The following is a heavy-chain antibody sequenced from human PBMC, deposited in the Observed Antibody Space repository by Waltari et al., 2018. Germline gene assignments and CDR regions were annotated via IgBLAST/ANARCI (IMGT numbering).Heavy chain of an antibody. Sequence: QVQLVQSGAEVKKPGSSVKVSCKASGGTFSSYAISWVRQATGQGLEWMGRISIILGSANSGGKGQGVVTVTWYKSTTTDDRGLGSLRAEGTAVSYCARGDYGDSRGGNWFEPWGQGPLVTVSS. CDR3: ARGDYGDSRGGNWFEP. V-gene: IGHV1-69*14. CDR1: GGTFSSYA. J-gene: IGHJ5*02. D-gene: IGHD4-17*01. CDR2: ISIILGSA.